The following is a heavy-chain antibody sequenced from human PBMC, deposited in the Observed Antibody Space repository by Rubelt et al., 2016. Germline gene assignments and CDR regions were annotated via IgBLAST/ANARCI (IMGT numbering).Heavy chain of an antibody. CDR1: GFTFDDYA. Sequence: VHLVESGGGLVQPGRSLRLSCAASGFTFDDYAMHWVRQAPGKGLEWVSGISGGGVTTYYADSVKGRFTISRDNSKNTLYLQVNSLRPEDTAVYYCARDGPGITVAGYFDFWGQGILVTVSS. D-gene: IGHD6-19*01. CDR3: ARDGPGITVAGYFDF. CDR2: ISGGGVTT. V-gene: IGHV3-9*01. J-gene: IGHJ4*02.